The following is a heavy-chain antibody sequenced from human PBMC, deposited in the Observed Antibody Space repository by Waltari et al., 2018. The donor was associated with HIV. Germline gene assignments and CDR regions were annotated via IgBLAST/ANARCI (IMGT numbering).Heavy chain of an antibody. V-gene: IGHV1-3*04. CDR3: ARGGWELY. CDR2: INTANGNT. CDR1: GHTFTSYA. D-gene: IGHD1-26*01. J-gene: IGHJ4*02. Sequence: QVQFVQSGAEVKKPGASVKLSCKTSGHTFTSYAIPWARQAPGQRLEWMGWINTANGNTENSQTVQGRVTMTWDTSAGSVYMDLRSLRSEDTALYYCARGGWELYWGQGTLVTVSS.